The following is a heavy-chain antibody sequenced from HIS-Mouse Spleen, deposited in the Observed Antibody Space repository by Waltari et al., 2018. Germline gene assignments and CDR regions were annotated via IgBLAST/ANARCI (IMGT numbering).Heavy chain of an antibody. CDR1: GFTFRSYA. CDR2: ISGSGGST. V-gene: IGHV3-23*01. D-gene: IGHD2-2*01. Sequence: EVQLLESGGGLVQPGGSVRLSCAASGFTFRSYAVSWVRLGPGKGLEWVSAISGSGGSTYYADSMKGRFTISRDNSKNTLYLQMNSLRAEDTAVYYCANPKSVAAAPQYFQHWGQGTLVTVSS. CDR3: ANPKSVAAAPQYFQH. J-gene: IGHJ1*01.